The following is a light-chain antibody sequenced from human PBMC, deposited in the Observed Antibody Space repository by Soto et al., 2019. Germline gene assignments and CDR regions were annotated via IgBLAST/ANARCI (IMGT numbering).Light chain of an antibody. J-gene: IGKJ1*01. CDR3: QHYKMYATCT. Sequence: DIQMTQSPATLPASVGDSVTITCRASQRFXRGLGWYQARPGKAPKILIXHSSRLETGVPSRFSGNGSGTEFTLIISSLQPDYFATYYCQHYKMYATCTFGQGTKVDIK. CDR2: HSS. CDR1: QRFXRG. V-gene: IGKV1-5*01.